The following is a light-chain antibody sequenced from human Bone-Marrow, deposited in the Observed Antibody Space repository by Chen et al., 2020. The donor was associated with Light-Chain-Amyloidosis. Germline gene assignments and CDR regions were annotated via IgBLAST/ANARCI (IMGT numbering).Light chain of an antibody. J-gene: IGLJ2*01. Sequence: QSVLTQPPSASGTPGQRVTISCSGSRSSIGTNTVNWYQQFPGTAPNLLIYFNSHRPSGVPDRFACSKSGTSASLAISGLQSDDEADYFCAAWDDGLNGVLFGGGTKLTVL. CDR3: AAWDDGLNGVL. CDR1: RSSIGTNT. CDR2: FNS. V-gene: IGLV1-44*01.